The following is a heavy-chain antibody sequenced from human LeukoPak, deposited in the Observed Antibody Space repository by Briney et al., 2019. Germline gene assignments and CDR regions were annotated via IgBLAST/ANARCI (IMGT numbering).Heavy chain of an antibody. D-gene: IGHD3-22*01. V-gene: IGHV3-23*01. CDR3: AKGAEEGVVITAVYYYYMDV. J-gene: IGHJ6*03. CDR1: GLTSHLKSYG. CDR2: ISGSCYNT. Sequence: GWSLRLSCAASGLTSHLKSYGMSWVRLAPGKRLEWVSTISGSCYNTYYADSVKRRFTISRDNSKNMVFLQMHSLRAEDTAVYYCAKGAEEGVVITAVYYYYMDVWGKGTTVTISS.